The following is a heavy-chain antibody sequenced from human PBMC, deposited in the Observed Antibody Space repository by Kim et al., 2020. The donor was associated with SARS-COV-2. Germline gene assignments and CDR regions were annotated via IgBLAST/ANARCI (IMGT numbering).Heavy chain of an antibody. J-gene: IGHJ4*02. Sequence: AGSMKGRFTITRDNAKNSLYLQMNSLGAEDTAVYYCARESDGSGIGYFDYWGQGTLVTVSS. V-gene: IGHV3-21*01. D-gene: IGHD3-10*01. CDR3: ARESDGSGIGYFDY.